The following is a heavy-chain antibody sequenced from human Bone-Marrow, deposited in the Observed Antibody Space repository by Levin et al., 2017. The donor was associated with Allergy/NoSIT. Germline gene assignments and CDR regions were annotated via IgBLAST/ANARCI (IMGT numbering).Heavy chain of an antibody. D-gene: IGHD6-25*01. CDR1: GGTFSSYA. CDR3: ASDGTSTIAAVSDYYYYYGMDV. Sequence: PGGSLRLSCKASGGTFSSYAISWVRQAPGQGLEWMGGIIPIFGTTNYAQKFRGRVTITADESTSTAYMELSSLRSEDTAVYYCASDGTSTIAAVSDYYYYYGMDVWGQGTTVTVSS. V-gene: IGHV1-69*01. CDR2: IIPIFGTT. J-gene: IGHJ6*02.